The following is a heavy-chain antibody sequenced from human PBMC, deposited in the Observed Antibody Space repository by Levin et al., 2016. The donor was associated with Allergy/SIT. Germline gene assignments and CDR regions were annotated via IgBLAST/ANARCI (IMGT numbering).Heavy chain of an antibody. Sequence: GGSLRLSCAASGFTFSSYAMSWVRQAPGKGLEWVSSISSSSSYIYYADSVKGRFTISRDNAKNSLYLQMNSLRAEDTAVYYCARDGVKEYYYDSSGYYYFDYWGQGTLVTVSS. CDR2: ISSSSSYI. CDR1: GFTFSSYA. D-gene: IGHD3-22*01. CDR3: ARDGVKEYYYDSSGYYYFDY. J-gene: IGHJ4*02. V-gene: IGHV3-21*01.